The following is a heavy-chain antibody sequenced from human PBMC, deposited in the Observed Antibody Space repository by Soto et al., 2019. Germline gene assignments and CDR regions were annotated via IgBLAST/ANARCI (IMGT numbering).Heavy chain of an antibody. CDR3: ARAGSWYGHSYYYYGMDV. Sequence: ETLSLTCAVSGGSISSSNWWSWVRQPPGKGLEWVANIKQDGSEKDYVDSVKGRFTISRDNAKNSLYLQMNSLRAEDTAVYYCARAGSWYGHSYYYYGMDVWGQGTTVTVSS. CDR2: IKQDGSEK. D-gene: IGHD6-13*01. CDR1: GGSISSSNW. V-gene: IGHV3-7*01. J-gene: IGHJ6*02.